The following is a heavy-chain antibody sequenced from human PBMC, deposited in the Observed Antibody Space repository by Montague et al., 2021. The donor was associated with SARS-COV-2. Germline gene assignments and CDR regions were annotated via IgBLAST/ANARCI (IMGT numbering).Heavy chain of an antibody. CDR1: GFSLSTSGMC. J-gene: IGHJ6*02. CDR3: ARGPSDTYYYNGMDV. Sequence: VKPTQTLTLTCTFSGFSLSTSGMCMTWIRQPPGKALEWLARIDWDGDKYYNTSPKSRLTISKDTSKNLVVLTMTNMDPVDTATYYCARGPSDTYYYNGMDVWGRGTTVTVSS. CDR2: IDWDGDK. V-gene: IGHV2-70*11.